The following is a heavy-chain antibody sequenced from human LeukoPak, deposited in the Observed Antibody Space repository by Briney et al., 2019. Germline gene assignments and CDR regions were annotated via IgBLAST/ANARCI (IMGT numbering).Heavy chain of an antibody. CDR3: ARFPYFEGFDY. D-gene: IGHD3-9*01. J-gene: IGHJ4*02. CDR1: GGSIEGYY. Sequence: PSETLSLTCSVSGGSIEGYYWSWIRQPPGKGLEFIGYIAASGTTKHNPSLKSRVTLSMDTSKNQFSLKLRSVTAADTAVYFCARFPYFEGFDYWGQGTQVIVSS. CDR2: IAASGTT. V-gene: IGHV4-4*08.